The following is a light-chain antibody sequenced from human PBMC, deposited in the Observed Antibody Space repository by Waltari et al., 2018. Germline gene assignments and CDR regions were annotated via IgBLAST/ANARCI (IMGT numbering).Light chain of an antibody. V-gene: IGKV3D-15*01. CDR1: PSIGSS. CDR3: QQYNNWPPGT. Sequence: ETVVIQSPGTLSVSPGERATLSCRTSPSIGSSLAWYQQKPGQSPRLLIYHASTRANGIPARFSGSGSETEFTLTISSLQSEDSAVYYCQQYNNWPPGTFGQGTRVEV. J-gene: IGKJ1*01. CDR2: HAS.